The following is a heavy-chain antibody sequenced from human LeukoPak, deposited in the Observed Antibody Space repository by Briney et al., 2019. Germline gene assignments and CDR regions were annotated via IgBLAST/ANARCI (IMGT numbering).Heavy chain of an antibody. CDR2: IRGSGGDS. CDR1: GFTLSDYD. J-gene: IGHJ3*02. V-gene: IGHV3-11*01. CDR3: ARTSSSGYYYRDAFDI. Sequence: GGSLRLSCAASGFTLSDYDMSWIRQAPGKGLEWVAYIRGSGGDSYHTDSVKGRFTISRDNAKTSVYLQMNSLRAEDTAVYYCARTSSSGYYYRDAFDIWGQGTMVTVSP. D-gene: IGHD3-22*01.